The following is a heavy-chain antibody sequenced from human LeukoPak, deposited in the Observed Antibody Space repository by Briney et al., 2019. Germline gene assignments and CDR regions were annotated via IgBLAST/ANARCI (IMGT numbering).Heavy chain of an antibody. J-gene: IGHJ4*02. Sequence: GESLKISCKGSGYSFSNYWIGWVRQMPGKGLEWVGIILPGNSDTRYSPSFQGKATMSADKSISTGYLQWTSLKAADTAMYYCARQYYDSLTDPNYFDSWGQGTLVTVSS. CDR1: GYSFSNYW. V-gene: IGHV5-51*01. D-gene: IGHD3-9*01. CDR2: ILPGNSDT. CDR3: ARQYYDSLTDPNYFDS.